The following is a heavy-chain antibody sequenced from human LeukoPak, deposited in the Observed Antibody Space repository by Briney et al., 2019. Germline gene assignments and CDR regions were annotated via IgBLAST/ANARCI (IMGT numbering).Heavy chain of an antibody. CDR2: IWYDGSYK. Sequence: PGGSLRLSCAASGFTFSSYGMHWVRQAPGKGLEWVVVIWYDGSYKYYADSVKGRFTISRENSNNTLYLQMNSLRAEDTAVYYCARDSGGYNWFDPWGQGTLVTVSS. D-gene: IGHD2-15*01. CDR1: GFTFSSYG. J-gene: IGHJ5*02. V-gene: IGHV3-33*01. CDR3: ARDSGGYNWFDP.